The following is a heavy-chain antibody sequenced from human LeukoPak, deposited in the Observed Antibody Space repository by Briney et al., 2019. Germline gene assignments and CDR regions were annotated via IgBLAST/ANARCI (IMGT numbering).Heavy chain of an antibody. D-gene: IGHD2-15*01. CDR1: GGTFSSYA. V-gene: IGHV1-69*04. CDR2: IIPILGIA. CDR3: ARDPAGYCSGGSCPERGAFDI. J-gene: IGHJ3*02. Sequence: SVKVSCKASGGTFSSYAISWVRQAPGQGLEWMGRIIPILGIANYAQKFQGRVTITADKSTSTAYMELSSLRSEDTAVYYCARDPAGYCSGGSCPERGAFDIWGQGTMVTVSS.